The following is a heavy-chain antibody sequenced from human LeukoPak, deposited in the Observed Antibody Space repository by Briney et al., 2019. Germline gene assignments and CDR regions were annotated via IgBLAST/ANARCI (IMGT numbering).Heavy chain of an antibody. V-gene: IGHV4-39*07. D-gene: IGHD5-18*01. Sequence: SETLSLTCSVSGGSISSSRSYWGWIRQSPGKGLEWIGSIYYNGDTYYNPSLKSRVTISVDTSKNHFSLNLDSVTAADTAVYYCARARIQLWLRVYFDYWGQGTLVTVSS. J-gene: IGHJ4*02. CDR1: GGSISSSRSY. CDR3: ARARIQLWLRVYFDY. CDR2: IYYNGDT.